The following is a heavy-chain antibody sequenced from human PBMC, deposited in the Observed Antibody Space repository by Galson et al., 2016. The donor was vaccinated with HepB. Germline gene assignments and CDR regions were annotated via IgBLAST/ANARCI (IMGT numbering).Heavy chain of an antibody. V-gene: IGHV1-69*13. CDR3: ARGTINWTHFDF. J-gene: IGHJ4*02. Sequence: SVKVSCKASGDTFNNFALNWVRQAPGHGLEWLGGIIPIFGKTNYAQKFQGRVTITADQSTRTVYMGVSSLRSDDTALYYCARGTINWTHFDFWGPGTPVTVSS. CDR2: IIPIFGKT. CDR1: GDTFNNFA. D-gene: IGHD1-1*01.